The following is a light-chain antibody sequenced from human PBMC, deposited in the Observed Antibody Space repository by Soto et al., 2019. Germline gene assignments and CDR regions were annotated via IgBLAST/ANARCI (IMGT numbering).Light chain of an antibody. CDR1: QSVSSY. CDR3: QQRSNWQFT. V-gene: IGKV3-11*01. CDR2: DAS. Sequence: EIVLTQSPATLSLSPGERATLSCRASQSVSSYLAWYQQKPGQAPRLLIYDASNRATGIPARFSGSGSGTDFTLTISSLEPEAFAVYYCQQRSNWQFTFGPGTKVDIK. J-gene: IGKJ3*01.